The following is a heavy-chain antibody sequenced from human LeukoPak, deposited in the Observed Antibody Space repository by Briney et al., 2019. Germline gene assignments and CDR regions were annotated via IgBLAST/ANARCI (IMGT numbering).Heavy chain of an antibody. CDR1: GFTFSSYW. CDR2: IKQDGSEK. V-gene: IGHV3-7*03. Sequence: GGSLRLSCAASGFTFSSYWMSWVRQAPGKGLEWVANIKQDGSEKYYVDSVKGRFTISRDNAKNSLYLQMNSLRAEDTAVYYCARDILHEGATPRRAYWGQGTLVTVSS. CDR3: ARDILHEGATPRRAY. J-gene: IGHJ4*02. D-gene: IGHD1-26*01.